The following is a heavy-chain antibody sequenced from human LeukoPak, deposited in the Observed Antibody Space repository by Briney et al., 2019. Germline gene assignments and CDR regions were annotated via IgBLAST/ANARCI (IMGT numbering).Heavy chain of an antibody. Sequence: GASVKVSCKASGYTFTCYGISWVRQAPGQGLEWMGWISAYNGNTNYAQKLQGRVTMTTDTSTSTAYMELRSLRSDDTAVYYCAREKPWFGELFGAFDIWGQGTMVTVSS. CDR1: GYTFTCYG. CDR2: ISAYNGNT. D-gene: IGHD3-10*01. J-gene: IGHJ3*02. V-gene: IGHV1-18*01. CDR3: AREKPWFGELFGAFDI.